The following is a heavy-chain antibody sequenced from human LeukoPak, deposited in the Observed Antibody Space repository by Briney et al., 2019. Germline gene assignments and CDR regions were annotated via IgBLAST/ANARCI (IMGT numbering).Heavy chain of an antibody. CDR3: AASTVTTILGSLRRSGALDY. D-gene: IGHD4-17*01. J-gene: IGHJ4*02. V-gene: IGHV4-61*02. Sequence: TASETLSLTCTVSGGSISSGTYYWSWIRQPAGKRLEWIGRIYTSGSTNYNPSLKSRVTISVETSKNQFSLKLSSVTAADTAVYYCAASTVTTILGSLRRSGALDYWGQGILVTVSS. CDR2: IYTSGST. CDR1: GGSISSGTYY.